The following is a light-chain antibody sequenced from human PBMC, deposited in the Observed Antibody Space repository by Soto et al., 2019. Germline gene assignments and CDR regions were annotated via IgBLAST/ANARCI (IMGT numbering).Light chain of an antibody. V-gene: IGLV1-44*01. Sequence: QAVVTQPPSASGTPGQRVTISCSGSRSNIGSNTVSWYQQLPGTAPKLLIYSNNQRPSGVPDRFSGSRSGTSASLAISGLRSEDEADYYCAAWDDSLNGWVFGGGTQLTVL. CDR3: AAWDDSLNGWV. CDR2: SNN. CDR1: RSNIGSNT. J-gene: IGLJ3*02.